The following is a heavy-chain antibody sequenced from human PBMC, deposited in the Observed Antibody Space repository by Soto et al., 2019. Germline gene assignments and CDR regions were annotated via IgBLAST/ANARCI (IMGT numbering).Heavy chain of an antibody. CDR2: MNPNSGNT. CDR1: GYTFTSYD. J-gene: IGHJ6*02. CDR3: ARGQDSDFWSGYYTRTYYYYGMDV. V-gene: IGHV1-8*01. Sequence: GASVKVSCKASGYTFTSYDINWVRQATGQGLEWMGWMNPNSGNTGYAQKFQGRVTMTRNTSISTAYMELSSLRSGDTAVYYCARGQDSDFWSGYYTRTYYYYGMDVWGQGTTVTVSS. D-gene: IGHD3-3*01.